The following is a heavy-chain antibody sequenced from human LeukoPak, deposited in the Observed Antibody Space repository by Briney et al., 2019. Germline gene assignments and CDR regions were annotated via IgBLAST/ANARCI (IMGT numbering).Heavy chain of an antibody. V-gene: IGHV5-51*01. Sequence: GESLKISCKGSGYSFPAYWIGWVRQMPGKGLEWMGIIFPGDSDTRYSPSFQGQVTISADKSLSTAYLQWSSLKASDTAMYYCARNHGDNSKCGWGQGTLVTVSS. CDR2: IFPGDSDT. CDR3: ARNHGDNSKCG. D-gene: IGHD4-23*01. CDR1: GYSFPAYW. J-gene: IGHJ4*02.